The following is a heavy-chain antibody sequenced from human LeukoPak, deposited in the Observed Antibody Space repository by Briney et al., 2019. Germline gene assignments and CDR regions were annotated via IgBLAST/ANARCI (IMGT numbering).Heavy chain of an antibody. CDR1: GFTFSTYW. CDR3: ARRIGYSSGHSAVYYFDY. D-gene: IGHD6-19*01. Sequence: GGSLRLSCAASGFTFSTYWMHWVRQAPGKGLVWVSLINSGGDDTRYADSAKGRFTISRDNAKNTLYLQMNSLRAEDTAVYYCARRIGYSSGHSAVYYFDYWGQGTLVTVSS. J-gene: IGHJ4*02. CDR2: INSGGDDT. V-gene: IGHV3-74*01.